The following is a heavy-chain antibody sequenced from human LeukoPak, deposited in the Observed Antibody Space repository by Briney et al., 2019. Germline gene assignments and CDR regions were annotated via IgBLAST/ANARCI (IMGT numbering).Heavy chain of an antibody. Sequence: ASVKVSCKASGYTFTSYDINWVRQATRQGLEWMGWMNPNSGNTGYAQKFQGRVTMTRNTSISTAYMELSSLRPEDTAVYYCARAPRWLRGGYYFDYWGQGTLVTVSS. CDR2: MNPNSGNT. J-gene: IGHJ4*02. CDR1: GYTFTSYD. V-gene: IGHV1-8*01. D-gene: IGHD5-24*01. CDR3: ARAPRWLRGGYYFDY.